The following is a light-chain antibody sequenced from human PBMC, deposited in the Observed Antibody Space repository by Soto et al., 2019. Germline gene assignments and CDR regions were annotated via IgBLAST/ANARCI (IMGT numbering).Light chain of an antibody. CDR1: QSVSSN. J-gene: IGKJ4*01. CDR3: QHYSQWLS. V-gene: IGKV3-15*01. Sequence: EIVMTQSPASLSVSPGESATLSCRASQSVSSNLAWYQQKPGQAPRLLIYGASTRATGIPARFSGSGSGTESTLTISSLQSEDFAVYYCQHYSQWLSFGGGTKVEMK. CDR2: GAS.